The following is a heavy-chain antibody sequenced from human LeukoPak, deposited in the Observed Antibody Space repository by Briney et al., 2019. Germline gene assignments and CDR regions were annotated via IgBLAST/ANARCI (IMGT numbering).Heavy chain of an antibody. V-gene: IGHV7-4-1*02. CDR2: INTNTGNP. CDR3: ARGSCSRGSCNEFDC. CDR1: GYTFTSYA. D-gene: IGHD2-15*01. Sequence: GASVKVSCKASGYTFTSYAMNWVRQAPGQGLEWMGWINTNTGNPTYAQGFTGRFVFSLDTSVSTAYLQISSLKAEDTAVYYCARGSCSRGSCNEFDCWGQGTLVTVSS. J-gene: IGHJ4*02.